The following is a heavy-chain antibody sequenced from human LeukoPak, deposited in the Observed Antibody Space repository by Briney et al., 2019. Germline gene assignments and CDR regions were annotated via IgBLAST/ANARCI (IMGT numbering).Heavy chain of an antibody. D-gene: IGHD6-6*01. CDR2: INPNSGGT. CDR3: ARFFHSSSSRWFDP. CDR1: GYTFTGYY. V-gene: IGHV1-2*02. J-gene: IGHJ5*02. Sequence: ASVKVSCKASGYTFTGYYMHWVRQAPGQGLEWMGWINPNSGGTNYAQKFQGRVTMTRDTSISTAYMELSRLRSDDTAVYYCARFFHSSSSRWFDPWGQGTLVTVSS.